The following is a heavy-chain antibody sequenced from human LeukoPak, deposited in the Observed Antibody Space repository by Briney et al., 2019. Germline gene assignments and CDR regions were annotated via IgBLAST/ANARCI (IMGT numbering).Heavy chain of an antibody. J-gene: IGHJ5*02. D-gene: IGHD6-19*01. CDR1: GYTFTSYD. CDR3: AREGSGWIPDTHNWFDP. CDR2: MNPNSGGT. Sequence: GASVKVSCKASGYTFTSYDINWVRQATGQGLEWMGWMNPNSGGTNYAQKFQGRVTMTRDTSISTAYMELSRLRSDDTAVYYCAREGSGWIPDTHNWFDPWGQGTLVTVSS. V-gene: IGHV1-2*02.